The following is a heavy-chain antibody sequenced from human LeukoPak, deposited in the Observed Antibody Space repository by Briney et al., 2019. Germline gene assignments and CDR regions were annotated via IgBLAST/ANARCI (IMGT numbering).Heavy chain of an antibody. J-gene: IGHJ6*02. D-gene: IGHD4-11*01. CDR2: ISAYNGNT. V-gene: IGHV1-18*01. CDR3: AQGYYSNSLYYYYGMDV. CDR1: GYTFTSYG. Sequence: ASVKVSCKASGYTFTSYGSSWVRQAPGQGLEWMGWISAYNGNTNYAQKLQGRVTMTTDTSTSTAYMELRSLRSDDTAVYYCAQGYYSNSLYYYYGMDVWGQGTTVTVSS.